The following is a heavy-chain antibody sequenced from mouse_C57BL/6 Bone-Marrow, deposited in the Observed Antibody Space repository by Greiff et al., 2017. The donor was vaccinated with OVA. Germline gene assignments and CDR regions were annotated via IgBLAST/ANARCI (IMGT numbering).Heavy chain of an antibody. D-gene: IGHD2-10*02. Sequence: EVQRVESGGGLVKPGGSLKLSCAASGFTFSSYAMSWVRQTPEKRLEWVATISDGGSYTYYPDNVKGRFTISRDNAKNNLYLQMSHLKSEDTAMYYCARDREYDYFDYWGQGTTLTVSS. V-gene: IGHV5-4*01. J-gene: IGHJ2*01. CDR3: ARDREYDYFDY. CDR2: ISDGGSYT. CDR1: GFTFSSYA.